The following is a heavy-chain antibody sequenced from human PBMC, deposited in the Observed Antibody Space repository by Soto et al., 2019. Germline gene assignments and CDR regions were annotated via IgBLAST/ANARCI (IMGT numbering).Heavy chain of an antibody. D-gene: IGHD4-17*01. V-gene: IGHV3-30*18. Sequence: QVLLVESGGGVVQPGRSLRLSCAASGFTFSSYGMHWVRQAPGKGLEWVAVIAYDGSNKYYADSVKGRFTISRDNSKNTLYLQMNSLRAEDTAVYYCAKGLYGGNPYYYYYGMDVWGQGTTFTVSS. CDR1: GFTFSSYG. J-gene: IGHJ6*02. CDR2: IAYDGSNK. CDR3: AKGLYGGNPYYYYYGMDV.